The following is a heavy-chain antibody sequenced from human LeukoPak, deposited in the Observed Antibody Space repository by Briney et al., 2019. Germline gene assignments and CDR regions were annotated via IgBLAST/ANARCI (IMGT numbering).Heavy chain of an antibody. CDR1: GFTFSSYG. V-gene: IGHV1-2*02. J-gene: IGHJ6*02. CDR3: VSLLPVPRSYGMDV. Sequence: GGSLRLSCAASGFTFSSYGMHWVRQAPGKGLEWMGWINPDGGGTDYAQKFQGRITMTRETSISTAYMEMSRLRSDDTAVYYCVSLLPVPRSYGMDVWGQGTTVTVSS. CDR2: INPDGGGT.